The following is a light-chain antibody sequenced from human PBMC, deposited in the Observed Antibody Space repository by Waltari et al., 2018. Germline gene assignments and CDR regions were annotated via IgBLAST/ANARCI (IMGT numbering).Light chain of an antibody. CDR2: GAS. CDR3: QQYGSSPTT. J-gene: IGKJ2*01. Sequence: ESVLTQSPGTVSLSSGERATLSCRASQSVCSNYLAWYQQKPGQAPRLLIYGASSRATGIPDRFSGSGSGTDFTLTISRLEPEDFAVYYCQQYGSSPTTFGQGTKLEI. CDR1: QSVCSNY. V-gene: IGKV3-20*01.